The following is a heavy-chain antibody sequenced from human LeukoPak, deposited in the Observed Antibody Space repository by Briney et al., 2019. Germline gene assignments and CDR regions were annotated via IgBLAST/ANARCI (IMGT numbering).Heavy chain of an antibody. CDR3: ARDKKSGESSEIDY. D-gene: IGHD3-10*01. Sequence: PGGSLRLSCAASGSTFSDFHMSWIRQAPGKGLVWVSRINRDGSTTKYADSVKGRFTVSRDNAKNTLNLQMNSLRAEDTAVYYCARDKKSGESSEIDYWGQGTLVTVSS. CDR2: INRDGSTT. CDR1: GSTFSDFH. V-gene: IGHV3-74*03. J-gene: IGHJ4*02.